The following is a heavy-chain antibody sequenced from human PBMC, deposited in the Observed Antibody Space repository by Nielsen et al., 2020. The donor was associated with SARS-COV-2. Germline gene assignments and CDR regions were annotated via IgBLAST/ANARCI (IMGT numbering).Heavy chain of an antibody. J-gene: IGHJ3*02. V-gene: IGHV3-9*01. CDR1: GFTFDESA. Sequence: SLKISCAASGFTFDESAMHWVRQAPGKGLEWVSGMSWNSATIGYADSVKGRFTISRDNAKNSLHLQMNSLRAEDTALYYCAKAKIAAIGPDAFDMWGQGTMVTVSS. D-gene: IGHD6-13*01. CDR2: MSWNSATI. CDR3: AKAKIAAIGPDAFDM.